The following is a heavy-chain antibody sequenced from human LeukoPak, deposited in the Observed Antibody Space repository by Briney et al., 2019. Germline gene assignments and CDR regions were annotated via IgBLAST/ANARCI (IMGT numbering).Heavy chain of an antibody. V-gene: IGHV4-59*13. J-gene: IGHJ3*02. Sequence: PSETLSLTCTVSGGSSTSYYYSWIRQPPGKGLEWIGYIYSSGSTNCNPSLKSRVTISLDSSKNQFSLKLSSVTAADTAVYYCARLGSTYAFANWGQGTVVTVSS. CDR2: IYSSGST. CDR1: GGSSTSYY. D-gene: IGHD6-13*01. CDR3: ARLGSTYAFAN.